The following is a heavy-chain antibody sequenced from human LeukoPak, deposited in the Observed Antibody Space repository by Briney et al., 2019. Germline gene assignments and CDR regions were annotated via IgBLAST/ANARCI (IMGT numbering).Heavy chain of an antibody. Sequence: ASVKVSFRASGYTFTSYYIHWVRQAPGQGLEWMGMINPSGGSTSYAQKFQGRVTMTRDTSTSTVYMELSSLRSEDTAVYYCARDTKGASGDDYFDYWGQGTLVTVSS. V-gene: IGHV1-46*01. CDR1: GYTFTSYY. CDR2: INPSGGST. D-gene: IGHD4-17*01. J-gene: IGHJ4*02. CDR3: ARDTKGASGDDYFDY.